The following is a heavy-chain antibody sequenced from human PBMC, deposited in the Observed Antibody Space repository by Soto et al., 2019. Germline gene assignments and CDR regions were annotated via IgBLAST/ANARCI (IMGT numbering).Heavy chain of an antibody. V-gene: IGHV7-4-1*01. D-gene: IGHD2-15*01. CDR2: INTNTGNP. J-gene: IGHJ6*03. CDR1: GYTFTSYA. Sequence: ASVKVSCKASGYTFTSYAMNWVRQAPGQGLEWMGWINTNTGNPTYAQGFTGRFVFSLDTSVSTAYLQICSLKAEDTAVYYCARVYCSGGSCYLGFGWYYYYMDVWGKGTTVTVSS. CDR3: ARVYCSGGSCYLGFGWYYYYMDV.